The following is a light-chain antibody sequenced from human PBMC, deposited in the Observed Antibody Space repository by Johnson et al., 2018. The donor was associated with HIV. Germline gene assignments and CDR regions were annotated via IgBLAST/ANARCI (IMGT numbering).Light chain of an antibody. J-gene: IGLJ1*01. CDR1: SSNIGNNY. V-gene: IGLV1-51*02. CDR2: ENN. CDR3: GTWDYSLSGYV. Sequence: QSILTQPPSVSAAPGQKVTISCSGSSSNIGNNYVSWYQQLPGTAPKLLIYENNKRPSGIPDRFSGSKSGTSATLGITGLQTGAEADYYCGTWDYSLSGYVFGSGTKVTVL.